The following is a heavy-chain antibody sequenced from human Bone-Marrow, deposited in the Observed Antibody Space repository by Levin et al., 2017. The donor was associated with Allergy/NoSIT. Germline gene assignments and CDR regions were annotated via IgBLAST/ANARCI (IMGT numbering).Heavy chain of an antibody. D-gene: IGHD3-10*01. J-gene: IGHJ3*01. CDR3: VRGGQVTMVRGVITTYAFDL. CDR2: IYHSGST. CDR1: GGFIRSAGYS. V-gene: IGHV4-30-2*01. Sequence: SETLSLTCGVSGGFIRSAGYSWSWIRQPPGKGLEWIGNIYHSGSTNYNPSLKSRVTMSVDRSKNQFTLELASVTAADTAVYYCVRGGQVTMVRGVITTYAFDLWGQGTKVTVSS.